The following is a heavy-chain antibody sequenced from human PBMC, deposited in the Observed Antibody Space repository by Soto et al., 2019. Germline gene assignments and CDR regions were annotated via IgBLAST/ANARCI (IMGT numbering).Heavy chain of an antibody. J-gene: IGHJ4*02. CDR1: GYTFTNND. V-gene: IGHV1-8*01. D-gene: IGHD5-12*01. Sequence: QVQLVQSGAELKKPGASVRVSCKASGYTFTNNDVTWVRQATGQGLEWMGWMNPGSGDTGYAQKFQGRVTMTRDISIATAYMELSSLRSEDTAIYYCARGGPELATIGSFDYWGQGTLVTVSS. CDR3: ARGGPELATIGSFDY. CDR2: MNPGSGDT.